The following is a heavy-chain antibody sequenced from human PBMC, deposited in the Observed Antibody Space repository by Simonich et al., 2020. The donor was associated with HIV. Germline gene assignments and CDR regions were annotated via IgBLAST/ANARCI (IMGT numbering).Heavy chain of an antibody. D-gene: IGHD3-3*01. J-gene: IGHJ4*02. CDR3: ARHKVDGIRLFNYLLSYYFDY. Sequence: QVQLQQWGAGLLKSSETLSLTCAVYGGSFSGYYWSWIRQPAGKGLEWIGEINHSGSTKYKSTLKSRVTISVDTSKNHFSLKLTSVTAADTAVYYCARHKVDGIRLFNYLLSYYFDYWGQGTLVTVSS. V-gene: IGHV4-34*01. CDR1: GGSFSGYY. CDR2: INHSGST.